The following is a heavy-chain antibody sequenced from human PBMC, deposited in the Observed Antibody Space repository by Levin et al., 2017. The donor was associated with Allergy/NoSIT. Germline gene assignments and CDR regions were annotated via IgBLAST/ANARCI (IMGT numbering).Heavy chain of an antibody. V-gene: IGHV3-21*01. CDR3: AVDCCGFYSRQGLVDLPDI. Sequence: GGSLRLSCAASGFTFSTYSMNWVRQTPGKGLEWVSSISNSGSFIYYADSVKGRFTISRDNAKNSLFLQMNSRRAEDTSVYYCAVDCCGFYSRQGLVDLPDIWGQGTLVTVTS. D-gene: IGHD3-22*01. CDR1: GFTFSTYS. CDR2: ISNSGSFI. J-gene: IGHJ3*02.